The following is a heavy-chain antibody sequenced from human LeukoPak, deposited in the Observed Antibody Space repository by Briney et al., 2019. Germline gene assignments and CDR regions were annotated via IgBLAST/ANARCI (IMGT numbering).Heavy chain of an antibody. CDR3: AKDGLQSSEWLPPLNS. CDR2: ISSSGTTI. Sequence: PGGSLRLSCAASGFTFSDYYMSLIRQAPGKGLDWFSYISSSGTTIYYADSVKGRFTISRDNAKNSLYLQMNSLRAEDTATYYYAKDGLQSSEWLPPLNSWGQGTLVTVSS. J-gene: IGHJ4*02. CDR1: GFTFSDYY. D-gene: IGHD3-3*01. V-gene: IGHV3-11*01.